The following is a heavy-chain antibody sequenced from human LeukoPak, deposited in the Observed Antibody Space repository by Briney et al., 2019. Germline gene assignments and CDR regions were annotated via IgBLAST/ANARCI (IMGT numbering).Heavy chain of an antibody. D-gene: IGHD3-10*01. CDR2: ISNSETT. CDR1: GGSVTSYY. J-gene: IGHJ4*02. CDR3: ARTPRRGGFDQ. Sequence: SETLSLTCSVSGGSVTSYYWNWVRQTPGKGLEWIGYISNSETTDYGPSFKSRVTISVDTSKNQFSLKLSSVTAADTAVYYCARTPRRGGFDQWGQGTLVTVSS. V-gene: IGHV4-59*02.